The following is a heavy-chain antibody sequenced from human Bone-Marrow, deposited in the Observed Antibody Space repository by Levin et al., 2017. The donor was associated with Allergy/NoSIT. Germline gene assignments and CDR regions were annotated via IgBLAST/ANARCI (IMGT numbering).Heavy chain of an antibody. CDR1: GFTFSSFS. CDR3: SRGGTWHYYDNSVKPRDYYFDH. CDR2: IGVSSHIM. V-gene: IGHV3-21*01. Sequence: GGSLRLSCAASGFTFSSFSMSWVRQAPGKGLEWVASIGVSSHIMYYAESMRGRFTISRDNAKNSLILQMNSLRAEDTAVYFCSRGGTWHYYDNSVKPRDYYFDHWGQGTLVAVSS. D-gene: IGHD3-22*01. J-gene: IGHJ4*02.